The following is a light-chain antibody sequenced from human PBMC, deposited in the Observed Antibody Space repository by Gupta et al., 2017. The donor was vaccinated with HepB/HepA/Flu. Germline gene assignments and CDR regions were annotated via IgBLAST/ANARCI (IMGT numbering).Light chain of an antibody. CDR2: GAS. V-gene: IGKV3-20*01. CDR1: QSVSSSY. Sequence: EIVLTQSPGTLSLSPGERATLSCRASQSVSSSYLAWYQQKPGQAPRLLIYGASSSATGIPDRFSGSGSGTDFTLTISGLEPEDFAVYYCQQDCSSPRTFGQGTKVEIK. CDR3: QQDCSSPRT. J-gene: IGKJ1*01.